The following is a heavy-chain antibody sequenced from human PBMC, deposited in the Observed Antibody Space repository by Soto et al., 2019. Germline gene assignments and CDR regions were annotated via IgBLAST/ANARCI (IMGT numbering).Heavy chain of an antibody. CDR2: ISHGGST. V-gene: IGHV4-4*02. CDR1: GGSINSSYW. CDR3: AREVSGIQAFDY. J-gene: IGHJ4*02. Sequence: QVQLQESGPGLVKPSETLSLTCVVSGGSINSSYWWNWVRQPPGKGLEWIGEISHGGSTNFNPSLKSRATVSVDKSTNHLSLKRDSVTAAYTAVYYCAREVSGIQAFDYWGQGTLVTVSS. D-gene: IGHD2-21*01.